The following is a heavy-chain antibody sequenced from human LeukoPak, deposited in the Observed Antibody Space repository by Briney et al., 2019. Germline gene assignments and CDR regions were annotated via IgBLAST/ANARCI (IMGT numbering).Heavy chain of an antibody. Sequence: SETLSLTCAVYGESFSGYYWSWIRQPPGKGLEWIGEINHSGSTNYNPSLKSRVTISVDTSKNQFSLKLSSVTAADTAVYYCARVVVPAVPFDYWGQGTLVTVSS. CDR2: INHSGST. D-gene: IGHD2-2*01. CDR3: ARVVVPAVPFDY. CDR1: GESFSGYY. V-gene: IGHV4-34*01. J-gene: IGHJ4*02.